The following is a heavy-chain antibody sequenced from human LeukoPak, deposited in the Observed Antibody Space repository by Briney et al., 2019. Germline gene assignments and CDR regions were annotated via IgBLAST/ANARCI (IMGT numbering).Heavy chain of an antibody. CDR1: GGSLSSYY. Sequence: SETLSLTCTVSGGSLSSYYWSWIRQPPGKGLEWIGYIYYSGSTNYNPSLKSRVTMSVDTSKNQFSLKLSSVTAADTAVYYCARVFGSGWDSWGQGTLVTVSS. D-gene: IGHD6-19*01. CDR2: IYYSGST. CDR3: ARVFGSGWDS. J-gene: IGHJ4*02. V-gene: IGHV4-59*12.